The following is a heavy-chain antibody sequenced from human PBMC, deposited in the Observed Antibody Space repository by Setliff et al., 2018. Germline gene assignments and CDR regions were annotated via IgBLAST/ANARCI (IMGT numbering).Heavy chain of an antibody. CDR1: GPAFSNYY. V-gene: IGHV3-7*03. Sequence: QTGGSLRLSCAASGPAFSNYYMSWVRQAPGKGLQWVANIKQDGSETYYADSVQGRFTISRDKNSLYLQMHSLRAEDTAVYYCAREGIRGYFYYYMDVWGKGTTVTVSS. J-gene: IGHJ6*03. CDR2: IKQDGSET. CDR3: AREGIRGYFYYYMDV.